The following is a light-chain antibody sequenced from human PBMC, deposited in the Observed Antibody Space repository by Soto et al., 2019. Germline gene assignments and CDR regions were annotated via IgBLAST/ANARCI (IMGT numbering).Light chain of an antibody. Sequence: PGERATLSCRASRSFSSSYLAWYQQRTGQAPRLLIYAASTRATGIPDRFSGSGSATDFTLTISRLEPEDSAVYYCHHYDSSPPYTFGQGTKLEIK. V-gene: IGKV3-20*01. CDR1: RSFSSSY. CDR2: AAS. CDR3: HHYDSSPPYT. J-gene: IGKJ2*01.